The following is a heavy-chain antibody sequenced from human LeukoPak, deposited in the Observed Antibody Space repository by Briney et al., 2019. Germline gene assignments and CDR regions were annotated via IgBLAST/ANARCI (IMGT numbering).Heavy chain of an antibody. D-gene: IGHD3-22*01. CDR1: GFTFSSYW. V-gene: IGHV3-74*01. Sequence: PGGSLRLSCAASGFTFSSYWMHWVRQAPGKGLVWVSRINSDGSSTSYADSVKGRFTISRDNAKNTLYLQMNSLRAEDTAVYYCARWYYYDSSGYYFFDYWGQGTLVTVSS. CDR3: ARWYYYDSSGYYFFDY. CDR2: INSDGSST. J-gene: IGHJ4*02.